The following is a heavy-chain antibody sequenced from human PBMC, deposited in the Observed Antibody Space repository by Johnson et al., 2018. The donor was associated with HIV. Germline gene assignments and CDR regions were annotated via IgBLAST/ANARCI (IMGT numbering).Heavy chain of an antibody. CDR1: GFTFSSYW. Sequence: VQLVESGGGLVQPGGSLRLSCVVSGFTFSSYWMSWVRQAPGKGLEWVANIKQDGSEKYYVDSVKGRFTISRDNAKNSLYLQMNSLRAEDTAVYYCARIIVLRVYEGHDAFDIWGPGTGVTVSS. J-gene: IGHJ3*02. V-gene: IGHV3-7*05. D-gene: IGHD2-8*01. CDR3: ARIIVLRVYEGHDAFDI. CDR2: IKQDGSEK.